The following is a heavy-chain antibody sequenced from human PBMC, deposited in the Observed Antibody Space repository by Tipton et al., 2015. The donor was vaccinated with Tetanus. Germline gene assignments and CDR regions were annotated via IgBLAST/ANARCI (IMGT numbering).Heavy chain of an antibody. Sequence: TLSLTCTVSGGSVRSGDYSWNWIRQPPGKGLEWLAYVSYSGRTNSNYSLKSRITISQDTSKNQFSLRLTSVTAADTAVYYCARDSTYLFDYWGQGTLVTVSS. CDR2: VSYSGRT. CDR3: ARDSTYLFDY. D-gene: IGHD2-2*01. J-gene: IGHJ4*02. CDR1: GGSVRSGDYS. V-gene: IGHV4-61*08.